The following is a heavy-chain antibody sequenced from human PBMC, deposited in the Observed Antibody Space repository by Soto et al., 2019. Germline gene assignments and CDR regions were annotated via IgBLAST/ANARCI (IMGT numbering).Heavy chain of an antibody. CDR3: ARGGGDGVYRPLDY. J-gene: IGHJ4*02. CDR2: ISYDGTNK. CDR1: GFTFSSYA. D-gene: IGHD6-6*01. V-gene: IGHV3-30*04. Sequence: QVQLVESGGGVVQPGTSLRLSCAASGFTFSSYAMHWVRQAPGKGLEWVTLISYDGTNKYYAGSVKGRFTISRDEFKTTLFLQMDSLRPDDTAVYYCARGGGDGVYRPLDYWGQGTLVTVAS.